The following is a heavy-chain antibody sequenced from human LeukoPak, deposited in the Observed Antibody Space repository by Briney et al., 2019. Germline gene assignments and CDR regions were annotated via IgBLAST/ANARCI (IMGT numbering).Heavy chain of an antibody. D-gene: IGHD5-18*01. CDR3: ARDRGNTAMVDLFDY. CDR2: ITGSGDTI. J-gene: IGHJ4*02. Sequence: PGGTLRLSCSASGFTFSSYVMNWVRQAPGKGLEWISHITGSGDTIYYADSVKGRFTISRDNAKNSLFLQMNSLRAGDTAVYYCARDRGNTAMVDLFDYWGQGTLVTVSS. V-gene: IGHV3-48*03. CDR1: GFTFSSYV.